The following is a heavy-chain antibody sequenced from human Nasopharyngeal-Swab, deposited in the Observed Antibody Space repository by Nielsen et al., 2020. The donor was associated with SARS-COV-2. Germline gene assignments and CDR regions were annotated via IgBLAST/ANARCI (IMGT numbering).Heavy chain of an antibody. Sequence: SETLSPTCTVSGDSLRNNHWSWIRQPPGKRLEWMGYMSYRGSSNSNPSLRSRVTMSHPTSENRFSLKLSSVTAADTAVYYCARELGDTAHYCSFAFWGRGTLVTVSS. CDR1: GDSLRNNH. CDR2: MSYRGSS. V-gene: IGHV4-59*01. CDR3: ARELGDTAHYCSFAF. D-gene: IGHD2-21*02. J-gene: IGHJ2*01.